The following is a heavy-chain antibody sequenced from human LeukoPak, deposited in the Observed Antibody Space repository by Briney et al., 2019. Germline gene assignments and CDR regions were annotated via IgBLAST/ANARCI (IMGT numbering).Heavy chain of an antibody. D-gene: IGHD6-13*01. CDR1: GGSFSGYY. CDR2: INHSVST. V-gene: IGHV4-34*01. J-gene: IGHJ4*02. Sequence: SETLSLTCAVYGGSFSGYYWSWIRQPPGKGREWIGEINHSVSTNYNPSLKSRVTISVDTSKNQFSLKLSSVTAADTAVYYCARVGLARAAAKYYFDYWGQGTLVTVSS. CDR3: ARVGLARAAAKYYFDY.